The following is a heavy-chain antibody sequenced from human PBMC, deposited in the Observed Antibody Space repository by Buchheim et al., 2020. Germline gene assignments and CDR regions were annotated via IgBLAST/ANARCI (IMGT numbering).Heavy chain of an antibody. CDR2: ISSSSSYT. CDR1: GFTFSDYY. CDR3: ARDSGYCSSTSCSRDYYYGMDV. D-gene: IGHD2-2*01. V-gene: IGHV3-11*06. J-gene: IGHJ6*02. Sequence: QVQLVESGGGLVKPGGSLRLSCAASGFTFSDYYMSWIRQAPGKGLEWVSYISSSSSYTNYADSVKGRFTISRDNAKNSLSLQMNSLRAEDTAVYYCARDSGYCSSTSCSRDYYYGMDVWGQGTT.